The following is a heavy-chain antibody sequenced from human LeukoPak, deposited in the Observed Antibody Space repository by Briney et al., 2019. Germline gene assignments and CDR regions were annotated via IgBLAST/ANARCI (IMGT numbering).Heavy chain of an antibody. J-gene: IGHJ4*02. D-gene: IGHD4/OR15-4a*01. CDR2: IYSGDST. CDR1: GFTVSSNY. CDR3: ARDPGGAKFDY. V-gene: IGHV3-53*01. Sequence: PGGSLRLSCAASGFTVSSNYMSWVRQAPGKGLEWVSVIYSGDSTAYADSVKGRFTISRDNSKNTLYLQLNSLRVEDTAVFYCARDPGGAKFDYWGQGTLVTVSS.